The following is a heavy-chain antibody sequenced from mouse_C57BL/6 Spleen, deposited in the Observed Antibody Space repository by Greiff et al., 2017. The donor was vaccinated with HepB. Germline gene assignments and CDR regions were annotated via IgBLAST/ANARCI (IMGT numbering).Heavy chain of an antibody. CDR2: ISDGGSYT. CDR1: GFTFSSYA. J-gene: IGHJ1*03. CDR3: ARWGLGRGDWYFDV. V-gene: IGHV5-4*03. Sequence: EVMLVESGGGLVKPGGSLKLSCAASGFTFSSYAMSWVRQTPEKRLEWVATISDGGSYTYYPDNVKGRFTISRDNAKNNLYLQMSHLKSEDTAMYYCARWGLGRGDWYFDVWGTGTTVTVSS. D-gene: IGHD4-1*01.